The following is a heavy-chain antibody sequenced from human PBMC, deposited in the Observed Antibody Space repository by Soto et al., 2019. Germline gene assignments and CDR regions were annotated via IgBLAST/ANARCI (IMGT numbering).Heavy chain of an antibody. J-gene: IGHJ5*01. CDR2: FDYGGST. CDR1: GGSITSNNYY. Sequence: SETLSLTCSVSGGSITSNNYYGAWIRQPPGKGLEWIGSFDYGGSTYYTPSLKSRVTISVDTSKNQFSLKLSSVTAADTAAYYCARHHHNAWYDFWGQGTLVTVSS. CDR3: ARHHHNAWYDF. V-gene: IGHV4-39*01.